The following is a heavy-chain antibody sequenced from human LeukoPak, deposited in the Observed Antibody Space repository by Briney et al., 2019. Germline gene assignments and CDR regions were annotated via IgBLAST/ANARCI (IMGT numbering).Heavy chain of an antibody. CDR1: GGSFSGYY. J-gene: IGHJ4*02. Sequence: SETLSLTCAVYGGSFSGYYWSWIRQPPGKGLEWIGEINHSGSTNYNPSLKSRVTISVDTSKNQFSLKLSFVTAADTAVYYCARGRGHYYGSGLYFDYWGQGTLVTVSS. CDR2: INHSGST. V-gene: IGHV4-34*01. CDR3: ARGRGHYYGSGLYFDY. D-gene: IGHD3-10*01.